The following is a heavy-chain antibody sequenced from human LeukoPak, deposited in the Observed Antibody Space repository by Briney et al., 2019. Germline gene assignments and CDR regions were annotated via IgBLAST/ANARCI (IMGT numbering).Heavy chain of an antibody. CDR1: GGSISSYY. CDR3: ASGYYYFDY. J-gene: IGHJ4*02. CDR2: VYTSGST. D-gene: IGHD3-22*01. V-gene: IGHV4-4*07. Sequence: KPSETLSLTCTVSGGSISSYYWNWIRQPAGKGLEWIGRVYTSGSTNYNPSLKSRVTMSVDTSKNQFSQRLSSVTAADTAVYYCASGYYYFDYWGQGSLVTVSS.